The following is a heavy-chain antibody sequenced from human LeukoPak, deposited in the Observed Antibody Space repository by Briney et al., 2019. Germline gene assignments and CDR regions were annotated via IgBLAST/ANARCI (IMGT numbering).Heavy chain of an antibody. CDR3: ARDPELAEAMDY. CDR2: ISSSSSYI. V-gene: IGHV3-21*01. J-gene: IGHJ4*02. D-gene: IGHD6-13*01. Sequence: PGGSLRLSCAASGFTFSISSMNRVRQAPGKGLEWVSSISSSSSYIYYADSVKGRFTISRDNAKNSLYLQMNSLRAEDTAVYYCARDPELAEAMDYWGQGTLVTVSS. CDR1: GFTFSISS.